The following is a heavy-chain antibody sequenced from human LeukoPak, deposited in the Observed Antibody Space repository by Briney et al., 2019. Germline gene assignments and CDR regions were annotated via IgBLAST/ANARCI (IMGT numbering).Heavy chain of an antibody. CDR1: GGSISSGGYS. D-gene: IGHD3-16*01. Sequence: SQTLSLTCAVSGGSISSGGYSWSWIRQPPGKGLEWIGYIYHSGSTYYNPSLKSRVTISVDRSKNQFSLKLSSVTAADTAVYYCARGTFRGLSFDYWGQGTLVTVSS. CDR3: ARGTFRGLSFDY. V-gene: IGHV4-30-2*01. J-gene: IGHJ4*02. CDR2: IYHSGST.